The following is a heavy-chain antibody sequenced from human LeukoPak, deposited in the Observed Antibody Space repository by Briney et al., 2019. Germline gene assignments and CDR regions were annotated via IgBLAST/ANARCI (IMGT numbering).Heavy chain of an antibody. V-gene: IGHV4-61*01. CDR2: IYYSGTT. CDR1: RGSLSSNNYY. CDR3: ARATPLYSSDWYVNWFDP. J-gene: IGHJ5*02. D-gene: IGHD6-19*01. Sequence: SETLSLTCTVSRGSLSSNNYYWSWLRQPPGTGREWLGYIYYSGTTKNNPSLKSRVTISVDTSKNQFSLKLRSVTAADTAVYYCARATPLYSSDWYVNWFDPWGQGTLVTVSS.